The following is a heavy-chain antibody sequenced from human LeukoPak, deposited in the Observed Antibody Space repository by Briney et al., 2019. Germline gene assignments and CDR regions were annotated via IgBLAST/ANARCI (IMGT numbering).Heavy chain of an antibody. CDR3: AKDPIAAAGISWFDP. CDR1: GFTFSGYA. CDR2: ISGSGGST. V-gene: IGHV3-23*01. Sequence: GGYLRLSCAASGFTFSGYAMSWVRQAPGKGWEWGSAISGSGGSTYYADSVKGRFTISRDNSKNTLYLQMNSLRAEDTAVYYCAKDPIAAAGISWFDPWGQGTLVTVSS. D-gene: IGHD6-13*01. J-gene: IGHJ5*02.